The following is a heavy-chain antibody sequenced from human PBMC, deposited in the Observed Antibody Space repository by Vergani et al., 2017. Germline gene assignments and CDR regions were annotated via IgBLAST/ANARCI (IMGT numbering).Heavy chain of an antibody. CDR1: GFSFRNAW. D-gene: IGHD2-21*01. Sequence: EVQLVESGGGIVKPGGSLRLSCVASGFSFRNAWMNWVRRTPGKGLEWVGRIKSTFDRGTTDYAAAVKGRFTISRDDSKNTLFLQMNGPKTEGIGVYYCTTDPRYCGDGSCYWLRDHHYYGMDVWGQGTTVTVSS. CDR2: IKSTFDRGTT. J-gene: IGHJ6*02. CDR3: TTDPRYCGDGSCYWLRDHHYYGMDV. V-gene: IGHV3-15*07.